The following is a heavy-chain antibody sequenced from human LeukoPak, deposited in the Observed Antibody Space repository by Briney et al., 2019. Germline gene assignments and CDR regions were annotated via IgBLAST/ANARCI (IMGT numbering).Heavy chain of an antibody. Sequence: ASVKVSCKASGYTFTSYYMHWVRQAPGQGLEWMGIINPSGGSTSYAQKFQGRVTMTRDTSTSTVYMELSSLRSEDTAVYYCARSTDYYGSGSYYMDYWGQGTLVTVSS. CDR1: GYTFTSYY. D-gene: IGHD3-10*01. CDR2: INPSGGST. CDR3: ARSTDYYGSGSYYMDY. J-gene: IGHJ4*02. V-gene: IGHV1-46*01.